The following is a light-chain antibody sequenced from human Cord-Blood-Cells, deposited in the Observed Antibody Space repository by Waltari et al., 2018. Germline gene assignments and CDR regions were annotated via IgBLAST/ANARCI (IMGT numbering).Light chain of an antibody. CDR1: SGSVSTSYY. CDR3: VLYMGSGWV. CDR2: STN. V-gene: IGLV8-61*01. Sequence: QTVVTQEPSFSVSPGGTVTLTCGLSSGSVSTSYYPSCYQQTPGQAPRTLIYSTNTRSSGVPDRFSGSILGNKAALTITGAQADDESDYYCVLYMGSGWVFGGGTKLTVL. J-gene: IGLJ3*02.